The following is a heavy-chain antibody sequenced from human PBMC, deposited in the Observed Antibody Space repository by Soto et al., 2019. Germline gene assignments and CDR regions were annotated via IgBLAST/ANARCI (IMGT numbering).Heavy chain of an antibody. D-gene: IGHD3-10*01. CDR2: INHSGST. J-gene: IGHJ4*02. V-gene: IGHV4-34*01. CDR1: GGSFSGYY. Sequence: QVQLQQWGAGLLKPSETLSLTCAVYGGSFSGYYWSWIRQPPGKGLEWIGEINHSGSTNYNPSLKSRVTISVDTSKNQFSLKLSSVTAADTAVYYCARTTMVRGVIIGADYWGQGTLVTVSS. CDR3: ARTTMVRGVIIGADY.